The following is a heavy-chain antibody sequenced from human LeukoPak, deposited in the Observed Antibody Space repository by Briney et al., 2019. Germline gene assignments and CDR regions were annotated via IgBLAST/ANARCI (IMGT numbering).Heavy chain of an antibody. CDR3: AHDRSSHCNSGSCYEYFDY. V-gene: IGHV3-30-3*01. D-gene: IGHD2-2*01. CDR2: ISYDESNK. CDR1: GCPFSISA. J-gene: IGHJ4*02. Sequence: GGSLRLSCAASGCPFSISAMHWVPQPPGKGLECVAVISYDESNKFYADSGKGRFSISRDSSKNTLYLQMNSLRSEDTALYYCAHDRSSHCNSGSCYEYFDYWGQGTLVTVSS.